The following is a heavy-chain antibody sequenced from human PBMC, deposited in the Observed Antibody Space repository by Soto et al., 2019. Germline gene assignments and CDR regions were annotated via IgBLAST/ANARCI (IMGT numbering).Heavy chain of an antibody. CDR3: AHAYGGRSLY. D-gene: IGHD1-26*01. V-gene: IGHV2-5*02. CDR2: IYWDDTK. Sequence: QITLKESGPTLVKPTQTLTLTCTFSGFSLPTDRVGVGWIRQPPGKALEWLAVIYWDDTKTYRPSLKSRLTITKYTSKLQVALTITDMDPVDPATYYCAHAYGGRSLYWGQGTLVTGSS. CDR1: GFSLPTDRVG. J-gene: IGHJ4*02.